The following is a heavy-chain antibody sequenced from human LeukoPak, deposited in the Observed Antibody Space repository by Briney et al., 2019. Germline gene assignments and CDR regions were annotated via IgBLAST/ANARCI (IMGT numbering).Heavy chain of an antibody. Sequence: SETLSLTCTFSGGSISSYYWSWIRQPAGKGLEWIGYVYYSGSTEYNPSLRSRVTISLEMSKHQFSLNLTSVTAADTAVYYCASNTGTVFDYWGQGALVTVSS. CDR2: VYYSGST. CDR3: ASNTGTVFDY. CDR1: GGSISSYY. D-gene: IGHD7-27*01. V-gene: IGHV4-59*01. J-gene: IGHJ4*02.